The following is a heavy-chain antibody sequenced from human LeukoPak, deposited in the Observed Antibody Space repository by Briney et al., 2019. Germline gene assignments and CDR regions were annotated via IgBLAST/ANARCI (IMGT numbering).Heavy chain of an antibody. CDR3: ARGGYYYDSSGPDY. CDR2: IYESGST. Sequence: SETLSLTCNVSGVSIRGGDYYWSWLRQPPGKTLEWIAYIYESGSTYYNPSLKSRVTMSVDTSRNQFSLKLSSVTAADTAIYYCARGGYYYDSSGPDYWGQGTLVTVSS. D-gene: IGHD3-22*01. J-gene: IGHJ4*02. CDR1: GVSIRGGDYY. V-gene: IGHV4-30-4*01.